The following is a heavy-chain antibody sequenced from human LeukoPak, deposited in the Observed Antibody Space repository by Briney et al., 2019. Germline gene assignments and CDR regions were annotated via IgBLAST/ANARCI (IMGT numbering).Heavy chain of an antibody. CDR2: IIPIFGTA. J-gene: IGHJ1*01. CDR3: ATAGTALAGYFQH. D-gene: IGHD6-19*01. CDR1: GGTFSSYA. V-gene: IGHV1-69*13. Sequence: GASVKVSCKASGGTFSSYAISWVRQAPGQGLEWMGGIIPIFGTANYAQKFQGRVTITADESASTAYMELSSLRSEDTAVYYCATAGTALAGYFQHWGHGTLVTVSS.